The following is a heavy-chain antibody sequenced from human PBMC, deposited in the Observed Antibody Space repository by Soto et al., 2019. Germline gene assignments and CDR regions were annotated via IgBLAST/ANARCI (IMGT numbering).Heavy chain of an antibody. V-gene: IGHV1-18*04. D-gene: IGHD2-21*01. CDR2: ISGYNGNT. CDR1: GYTFSGYS. J-gene: IGHJ6*02. Sequence: QVVLEQSGGKVKKPGASVKVSCKASGYTFSGYSITWVRQAPGQGLEWMGRISGYNGNTNYARTLRGRLTLTTDTSTSTAYMELRSLTSDDTAVYYCARDVFCGGAPACPDMDVWGQGTTVTVSS. CDR3: ARDVFCGGAPACPDMDV.